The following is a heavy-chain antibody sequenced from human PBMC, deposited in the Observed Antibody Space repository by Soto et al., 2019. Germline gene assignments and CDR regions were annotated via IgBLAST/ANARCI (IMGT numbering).Heavy chain of an antibody. Sequence: GGSLRLSCAASGFTFSSYGMHWVRQAPGKGLEWVAVISYDGSSKYYADSVKGRFTISRDNSKNTLYLQMNSLRAEDTAVYYCAKDLRVLMVYAYYYYYYGMDVWGQGTTVTVSS. V-gene: IGHV3-30*18. J-gene: IGHJ6*02. CDR3: AKDLRVLMVYAYYYYYYGMDV. CDR1: GFTFSSYG. CDR2: ISYDGSSK. D-gene: IGHD2-8*01.